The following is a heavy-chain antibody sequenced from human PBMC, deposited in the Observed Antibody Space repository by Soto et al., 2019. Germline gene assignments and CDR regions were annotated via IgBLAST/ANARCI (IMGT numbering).Heavy chain of an antibody. V-gene: IGHV4-31*03. CDR3: ARGPPLRFLEWAQKYFDY. CDR1: GGSISSGGYY. CDR2: IYYSGST. D-gene: IGHD3-3*01. Sequence: SETLSLTCTVSGGSISSGGYYWSWIRQHPGKGLEWIGYIYYSGSTYYNPSLKSRVTISVDTSKNQFSLKLSSVTAADTAVYYCARGPPLRFLEWAQKYFDYWGQGTLVTVSS. J-gene: IGHJ4*02.